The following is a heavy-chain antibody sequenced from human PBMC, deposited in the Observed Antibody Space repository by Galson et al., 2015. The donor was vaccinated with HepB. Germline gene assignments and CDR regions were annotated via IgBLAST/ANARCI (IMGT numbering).Heavy chain of an antibody. CDR2: FDPEHGET. CDR3: ANPLWFGNYGMDV. J-gene: IGHJ6*02. CDR1: GYSLAELS. Sequence: SCKVSGYSLAELSIQWVRQAPGKGLEWMGGFDPEHGETIYAQKFQGRVTMTEDTSTDTAYMELSSLRSEDTAVYYCANPLWFGNYGMDVWGQGTTVTVSS. D-gene: IGHD3-10*01. V-gene: IGHV1-24*01.